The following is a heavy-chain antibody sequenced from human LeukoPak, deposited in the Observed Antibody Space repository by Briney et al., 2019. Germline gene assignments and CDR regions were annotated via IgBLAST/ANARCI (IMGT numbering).Heavy chain of an antibody. Sequence: SETLSLTCTVSGGSISYYYLSWIRQPPGKGLEWIGYIYYSGSTSYNPSLKSRFIISVDTSKNQFSLKLNSVTAADTAVYYCARGGSSYGYYFDYWGQGTLVTVSS. D-gene: IGHD5-18*01. V-gene: IGHV4-59*01. CDR1: GGSISYYY. CDR2: IYYSGST. J-gene: IGHJ4*02. CDR3: ARGGSSYGYYFDY.